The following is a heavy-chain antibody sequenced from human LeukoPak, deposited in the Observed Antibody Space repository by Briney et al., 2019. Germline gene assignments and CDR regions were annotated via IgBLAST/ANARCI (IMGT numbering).Heavy chain of an antibody. Sequence: GGSLRLSCTTSGFTFRDYYMTWIRQAPGEGLEWISCISTSGSASHYADSVKGRFTISRDNAKKSLYLQMSSLRAEDTAVYYCARVPYFYDSSYGMDVWGQGTLVTVSS. CDR3: ARVPYFYDSSYGMDV. CDR1: GFTFRDYY. D-gene: IGHD3-22*01. V-gene: IGHV3-11*01. CDR2: ISTSGSAS. J-gene: IGHJ6*02.